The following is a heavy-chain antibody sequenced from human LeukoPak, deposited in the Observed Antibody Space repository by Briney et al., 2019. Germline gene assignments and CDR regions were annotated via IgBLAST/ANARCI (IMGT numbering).Heavy chain of an antibody. CDR2: IYPGDSDT. CDR1: GYSFTSYW. V-gene: IGHV5-51*01. Sequence: KCGESLKISCKGSGYSFTSYWIGWVRQMPGKGLEWMGIIYPGDSDTRYSPSFQGQVTISVDKSISTACLQWSSLKASDTAMYYCARGGSYNDYDGFRAFDIWGQGTMVTVSS. D-gene: IGHD1-26*01. J-gene: IGHJ3*02. CDR3: ARGGSYNDYDGFRAFDI.